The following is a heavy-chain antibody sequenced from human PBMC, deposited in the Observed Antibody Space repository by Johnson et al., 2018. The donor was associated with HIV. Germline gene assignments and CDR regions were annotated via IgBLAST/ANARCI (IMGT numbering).Heavy chain of an antibody. D-gene: IGHD2-2*01. V-gene: IGHV3-9*01. J-gene: IGHJ3*02. CDR1: GFTFDDYA. CDR2: ISWNSGSI. Sequence: VHLVESGGGLVQPGRSLRLSCAASGFTFDDYAMHWVRQAPGKGLAWVSGISWNSGSIGYADSVKGRFTISRDNAKKSLYLQMNSLRTEDTALYYCAKDTRYCNSATCYGAFDMWGQGTMVTVSS. CDR3: AKDTRYCNSATCYGAFDM.